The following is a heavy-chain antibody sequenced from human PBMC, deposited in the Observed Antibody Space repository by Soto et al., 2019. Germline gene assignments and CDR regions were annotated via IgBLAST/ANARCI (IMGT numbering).Heavy chain of an antibody. Sequence: ASVKVSCKASGYTFTRSGISWVRQAPGQGLEWMGWISTYNGDTNYAQTFQGRVTMTTDTSTSTVHMELRSLRSDDTAVYYCAREGQAPYYYYGMDVWGQGTAVTVSS. V-gene: IGHV1-18*01. CDR1: GYTFTRSG. CDR2: ISTYNGDT. J-gene: IGHJ6*02. CDR3: AREGQAPYYYYGMDV.